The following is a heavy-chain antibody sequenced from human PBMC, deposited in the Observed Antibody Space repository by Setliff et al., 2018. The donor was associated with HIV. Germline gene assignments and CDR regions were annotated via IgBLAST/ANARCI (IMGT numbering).Heavy chain of an antibody. J-gene: IGHJ6*02. CDR1: GGSINSGGYY. Sequence: SETLSLTCTVSGGSINSGGYYWVWIRQPALKGLEWIGRIYTSGLTNYNPSLKSRVPISVDTSKNQVSLKLSSVTASDTAVYYCARARYIVIRGDAGMDVWGPGTTVTV. CDR3: ARARYIVIRGDAGMDV. V-gene: IGHV4-61*02. CDR2: IYTSGLT. D-gene: IGHD3-10*01.